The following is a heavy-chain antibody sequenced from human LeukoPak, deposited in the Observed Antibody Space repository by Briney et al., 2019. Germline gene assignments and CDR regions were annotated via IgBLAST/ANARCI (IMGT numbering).Heavy chain of an antibody. V-gene: IGHV3-74*01. CDR3: ARDRYPAAREFDY. J-gene: IGHJ4*02. CDR2: LDTDGSDT. CDR1: GFTFSNYW. Sequence: GGSLRLSCAASGFTFSNYWMHWVRQTPGKGLVWVSRLDTDGSDTSYADSVKGRFTNSRDNAKNTLYLQMNNLRAEDTAMYYCARDRYPAAREFDYWGRGTLVTVSS. D-gene: IGHD2-2*01.